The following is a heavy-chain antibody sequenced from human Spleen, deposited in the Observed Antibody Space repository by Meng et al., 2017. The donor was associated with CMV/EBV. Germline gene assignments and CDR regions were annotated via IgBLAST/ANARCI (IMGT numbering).Heavy chain of an antibody. D-gene: IGHD6-13*01. CDR3: ARDRIAAAGTGDYYYYYGMDV. J-gene: IGHJ6*02. Sequence: SETLSLTCAVSGDSITTCDYYWGWIRQPPGKGLEWIATTYFCGSTYYNPSLKSRVTISLDTSRNQFSLTMSSVTAADTAVYYCARDRIAAAGTGDYYYYYGMDVWGQGTTVTVSS. V-gene: IGHV4-39*07. CDR1: GDSITTCDYY. CDR2: TYFCGST.